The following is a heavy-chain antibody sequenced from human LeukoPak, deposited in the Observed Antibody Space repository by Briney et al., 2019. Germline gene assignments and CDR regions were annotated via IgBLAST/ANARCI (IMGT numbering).Heavy chain of an antibody. V-gene: IGHV3-33*06. CDR1: GFTFSSYG. Sequence: GGSLRLSCAASGFTFSSYGMHWVRLAPGKGLEWVAVIWYDGSNKYYADSAKGRFTISRDNSKNTLYLQMNSLRAEDTAVYYCAKTKNDYSNSDYFDYWGQGTLSPSPQ. D-gene: IGHD4-11*01. CDR3: AKTKNDYSNSDYFDY. J-gene: IGHJ4*02. CDR2: IWYDGSNK.